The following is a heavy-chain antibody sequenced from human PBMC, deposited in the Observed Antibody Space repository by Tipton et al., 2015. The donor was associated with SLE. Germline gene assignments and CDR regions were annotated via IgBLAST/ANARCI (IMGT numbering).Heavy chain of an antibody. CDR1: GFTVSSNY. V-gene: IGHV3-66*01. Sequence: SLRLSCAASGFTVSSNYMSWVRQAPGKGLEWVSVIYSGGSTYYADSVKGRFTISRDNSKNTLYLQMNSLRAEDTAVYYCARDRAMIVVGAYGMDVWGQGTTVTVSS. D-gene: IGHD3-22*01. CDR2: IYSGGST. J-gene: IGHJ6*02. CDR3: ARDRAMIVVGAYGMDV.